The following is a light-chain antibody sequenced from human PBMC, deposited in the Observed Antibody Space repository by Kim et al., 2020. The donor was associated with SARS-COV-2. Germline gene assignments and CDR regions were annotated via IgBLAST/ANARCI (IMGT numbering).Light chain of an antibody. CDR3: LQHNTYPIT. V-gene: IGKV1-17*01. CDR2: AAS. Sequence: AAGGVTHTITCRASHGSSIDLDQYQQKPGPAPQLLIYAASSWRSGVPSRVSGSGSETEFTLTISSVQPEDFATYFCLQHNTYPITFGQGTQVDIK. J-gene: IGKJ5*01. CDR1: HGSSID.